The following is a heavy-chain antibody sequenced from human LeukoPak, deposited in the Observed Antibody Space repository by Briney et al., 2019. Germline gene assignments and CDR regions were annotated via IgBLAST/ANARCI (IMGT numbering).Heavy chain of an antibody. CDR1: GYPFVANY. D-gene: IGHD3-22*01. J-gene: IGHJ4*02. CDR3: ARGLETIVVPPDY. CDR2: INPNSGDT. Sequence: ASVKVSCKASGYPFVANYIHWVRQAPGQGLEWMGWINPNSGDTNYAQKFQGRVTMTRDTSISTAYMELSSLRDSDTADYYCARGLETIVVPPDYWGQGTLVTVSS. V-gene: IGHV1-2*02.